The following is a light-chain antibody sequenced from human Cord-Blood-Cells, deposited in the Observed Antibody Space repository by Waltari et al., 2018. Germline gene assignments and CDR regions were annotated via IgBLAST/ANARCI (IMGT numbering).Light chain of an antibody. J-gene: IGKJ2*03. Sequence: DIQMIQSPPSLSASVGDRVTITCRARQSISSYLNWYQQKPGKAPKLLIYAASSLQSGVPSRFSGSGSGTDFTLTISSLQPEDFATYYCQQSYSTPYSFGQGTKLEIK. CDR3: QQSYSTPYS. V-gene: IGKV1-39*01. CDR1: QSISSY. CDR2: AAS.